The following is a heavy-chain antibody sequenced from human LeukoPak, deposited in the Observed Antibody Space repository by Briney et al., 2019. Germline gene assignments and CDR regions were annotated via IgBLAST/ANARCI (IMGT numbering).Heavy chain of an antibody. CDR2: FSSRSHTI. V-gene: IGHV3-48*03. Sequence: GGSLRLSCAASGCSVSRYEINEVRQAPGKGLERVSYFSSRSHTIYYAASVKGRFTISRDNATNSLYLEMNSLSAEDTAVYYCARTGALDAFDIWGQGTMVTVSS. D-gene: IGHD1-1*01. J-gene: IGHJ3*02. CDR1: GCSVSRYE. CDR3: ARTGALDAFDI.